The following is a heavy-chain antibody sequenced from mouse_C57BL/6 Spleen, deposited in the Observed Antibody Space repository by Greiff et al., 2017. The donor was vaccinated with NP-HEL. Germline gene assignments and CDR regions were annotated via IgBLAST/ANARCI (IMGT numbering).Heavy chain of an antibody. Sequence: VQLKQSGPGLVKPSQSLSLTCSVTGYSITSGYYWNWIRQFPGNKLEWMGYISYDGSNNYNPSLKNRISITRDTSKNQFFLKLNSVTTEDTATYYCAREGYSSLYAMDYWGQGTSVTVSS. CDR2: ISYDGSN. CDR3: AREGYSSLYAMDY. D-gene: IGHD2-12*01. J-gene: IGHJ4*01. V-gene: IGHV3-6*01. CDR1: GYSITSGYY.